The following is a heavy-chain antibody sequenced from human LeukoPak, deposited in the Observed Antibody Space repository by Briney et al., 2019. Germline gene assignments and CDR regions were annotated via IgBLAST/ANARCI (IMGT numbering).Heavy chain of an antibody. CDR2: IYYSGST. V-gene: IGHV4-39*07. D-gene: IGHD1-1*01. CDR3: ARSKLEAWDY. J-gene: IGHJ4*02. Sequence: SETLSLTCTVSGGSISSSSYYWGWIRQPPGKGLEWIGSIYYSGSTYYNPSLRSRVTISVDASKNQFSLKLSSVTAADTAVYYCARSKLEAWDYWGQGTLVTVSS. CDR1: GGSISSSSYY.